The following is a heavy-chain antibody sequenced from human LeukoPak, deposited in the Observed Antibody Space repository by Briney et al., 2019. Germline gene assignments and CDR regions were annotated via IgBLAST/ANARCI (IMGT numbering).Heavy chain of an antibody. Sequence: GGSLRLSCAASGFTFSSYGMHWVRQAPGKGLEWVAVISYDGSNKYYADSVKGRFTISRDNSKNTLYLQMNSLRAEDTAVYYCGRDPYGWGSYYDYWGQGPLVTVSS. CDR3: GRDPYGWGSYYDY. CDR2: ISYDGSNK. V-gene: IGHV3-30*03. J-gene: IGHJ4*02. CDR1: GFTFSSYG. D-gene: IGHD3-10*01.